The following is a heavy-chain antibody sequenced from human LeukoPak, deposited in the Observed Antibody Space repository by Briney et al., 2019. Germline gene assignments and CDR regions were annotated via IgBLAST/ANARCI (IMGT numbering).Heavy chain of an antibody. J-gene: IGHJ4*02. CDR1: GGSISSYY. V-gene: IGHV4-4*07. CDR3: ARGLILYGIVGATAFDY. CDR2: IYSGGSI. Sequence: SETLSLTCTVSGGSISSYYWSWIRQPAGKGLEWIGRIYSGGSINYNPSLNIRVTMSVDPSKNQFSLKLSSVTAADTAVYYCARGLILYGIVGATAFDYWGQGTLVTVSS. D-gene: IGHD1-26*01.